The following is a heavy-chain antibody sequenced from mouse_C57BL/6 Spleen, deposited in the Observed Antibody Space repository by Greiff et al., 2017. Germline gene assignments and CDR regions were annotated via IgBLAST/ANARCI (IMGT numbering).Heavy chain of an antibody. J-gene: IGHJ3*01. D-gene: IGHD1-2*01. CDR1: GYSITSGYD. V-gene: IGHV3-1*01. CDR3: ARGGLHTWFAY. CDR2: ISYSGST. Sequence: EVKLQESGPGMVKPSQSLSLTCTVTGYSITSGYDWHWIRHFPGNKLEWMGYISYSGSTNYNPSLKSRISITHDTSKNHFFLKLNSVTTEETATYYCARGGLHTWFAYWGQGTLVTVSA.